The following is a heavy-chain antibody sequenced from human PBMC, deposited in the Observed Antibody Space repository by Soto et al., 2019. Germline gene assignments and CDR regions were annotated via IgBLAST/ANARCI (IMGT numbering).Heavy chain of an antibody. V-gene: IGHV3-23*01. D-gene: IGHD2-8*01. J-gene: IGHJ4*01. CDR2: ISDAGSYT. Sequence: PGGSLRLSCAASGFTFSRYTMTWVRQAPGRGLECVSVISDAGSYTKYADSLKGRFSVSRDNSKSTLYLQMSSLRAEDTAVYYCARAFCTNGVCYYFFDYWGHGTLVTVSS. CDR1: GFTFSRYT. CDR3: ARAFCTNGVCYYFFDY.